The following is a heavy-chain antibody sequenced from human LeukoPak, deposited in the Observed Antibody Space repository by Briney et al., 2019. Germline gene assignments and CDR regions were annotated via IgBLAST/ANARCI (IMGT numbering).Heavy chain of an antibody. CDR3: ARSRASERYFDS. J-gene: IGHJ4*02. CDR2: INPNSGGT. D-gene: IGHD5-24*01. V-gene: IGHV1-2*04. CDR1: GYSFTGYY. Sequence: ASVKVSCKASGYSFTGYYIHWVRQAPGQGLEWMGWINPNSGGTNYAQKFQGWVTMTRDTSISTAYMELSRLRSDDTAVYYCARSRASERYFDSWGQGTLVTVSS.